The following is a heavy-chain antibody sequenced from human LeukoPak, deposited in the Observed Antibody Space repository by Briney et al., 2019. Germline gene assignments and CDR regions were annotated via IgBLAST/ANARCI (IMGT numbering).Heavy chain of an antibody. V-gene: IGHV3-74*01. CDR3: ARGTQWELLNYFDY. D-gene: IGHD1-26*01. J-gene: IGHJ4*02. Sequence: GGSLRLSCAASGFTFSSYWMHWVRQAPEKGLVWVSRINSDGSSTSYADSVKGRFTISRDNAKNTLYLQMNSLRAEDTAVYYCARGTQWELLNYFDYWGQGTLVTVSS. CDR1: GFTFSSYW. CDR2: INSDGSST.